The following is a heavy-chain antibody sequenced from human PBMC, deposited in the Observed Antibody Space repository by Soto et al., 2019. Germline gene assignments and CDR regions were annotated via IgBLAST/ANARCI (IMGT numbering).Heavy chain of an antibody. CDR1: GYNFIDYD. CDR3: SRNPYGSGLFDP. CDR2: MTPNSGNT. J-gene: IGHJ5*02. Sequence: QVQLVQSGAEVKKPGASVKVSCKASGYNFIDYDINWMRQSTGQGLEWMGWMTPNSGNTGYAQKCQGRVTLTRDTSTGTAYMELSSLKTEDTAVYYCSRNPYGSGLFDPWGQGTLVTVSS. D-gene: IGHD6-19*01. V-gene: IGHV1-8*01.